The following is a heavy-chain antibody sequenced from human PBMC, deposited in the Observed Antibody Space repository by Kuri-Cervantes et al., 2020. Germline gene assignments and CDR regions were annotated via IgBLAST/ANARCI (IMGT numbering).Heavy chain of an antibody. Sequence: GGSLRLSCVASGFTFSNFWMSWVRQAPGKGLEWVANVNKDVSETYYVDSVKGRFTISRDNAKNSLYLQMNSLRAEDTAVYYCAIHRKAYYYDSSGRKNAFDIWGQGTMVTVSS. D-gene: IGHD3-22*01. J-gene: IGHJ3*02. CDR1: GFTFSNFW. CDR2: VNKDVSET. V-gene: IGHV3-7*01. CDR3: AIHRKAYYYDSSGRKNAFDI.